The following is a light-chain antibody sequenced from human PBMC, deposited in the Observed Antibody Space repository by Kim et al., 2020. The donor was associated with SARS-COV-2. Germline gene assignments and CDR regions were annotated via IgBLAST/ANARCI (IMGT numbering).Light chain of an antibody. Sequence: QPVLTQPPSTSGTPGQRVTISCSGSSSNIGSNTVNWYQQLPGTAPKMFIYTNNQRPSGVPDRFSGSKSGTSASLAISGLQSEDEADYYCAAWDDSLNGVVFGGGTQLTVL. CDR1: SSNIGSNT. V-gene: IGLV1-44*01. J-gene: IGLJ2*01. CDR3: AAWDDSLNGVV. CDR2: TNN.